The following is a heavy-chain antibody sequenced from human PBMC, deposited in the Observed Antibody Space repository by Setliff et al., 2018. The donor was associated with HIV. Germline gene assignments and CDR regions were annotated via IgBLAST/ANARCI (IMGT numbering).Heavy chain of an antibody. J-gene: IGHJ6*03. CDR2: ISADNGDT. V-gene: IGHV1-18*01. CDR3: AACGASAYYYYYMDV. D-gene: IGHD4-17*01. Sequence: ASVKVSCKTSGYTFNNYGINWVRQAPGQGLEWMGWISADNGDTSYAQKFQGRVTMTTDPSTSTAYLELRSLRFDDTAFYYCAACGASAYYYYYMDVWGAGTTVTVSS. CDR1: GYTFNNYG.